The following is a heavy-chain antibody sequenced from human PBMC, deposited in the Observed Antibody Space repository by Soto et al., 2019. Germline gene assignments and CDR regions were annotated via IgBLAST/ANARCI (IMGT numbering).Heavy chain of an antibody. CDR2: IYPGDSDT. V-gene: IGHV5-51*01. Sequence: EVQLVQSGAEVKKPGESLKISCKGSGYSFTSYWIGWVRQMPGKGLEWMGIIYPGDSDTRYSPSFQGQVTISADKSISTAYLQWSSLYASDTARYYCARLWEYYDILTGYYGGSYFDYWGQGTLVTVSS. J-gene: IGHJ4*02. D-gene: IGHD3-9*01. CDR3: ARLWEYYDILTGYYGGSYFDY. CDR1: GYSFTSYW.